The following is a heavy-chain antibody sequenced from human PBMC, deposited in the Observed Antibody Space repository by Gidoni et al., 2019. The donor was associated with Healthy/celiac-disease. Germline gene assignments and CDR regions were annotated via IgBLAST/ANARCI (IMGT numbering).Heavy chain of an antibody. CDR1: GGSISSSSYY. CDR2: IYYSGST. J-gene: IGHJ5*02. V-gene: IGHV4-39*07. D-gene: IGHD6-19*01. Sequence: QLQLQESGPGLVKPSATLSLTCTVSGGSISSSSYYWGWIRQPPGKGLEWIGSIYYSGSTYYNPSLKSRVTISVDTSKNQFSLKLSSVTAADTAVYYCARDSGAVAGTVWFDPWGQGTLVTVSS. CDR3: ARDSGAVAGTVWFDP.